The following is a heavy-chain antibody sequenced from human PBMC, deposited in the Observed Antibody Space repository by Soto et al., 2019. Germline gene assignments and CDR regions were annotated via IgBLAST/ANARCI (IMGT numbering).Heavy chain of an antibody. CDR3: AKGTGFSYGDGYSFDH. Sequence: GPLRLSCAASGFACRNYAMSWGRQAPGKGLEWVSATSGSGGTSYYADSVKGRFTISTDYFKSTLFLQIDRLRADDTAIYSCAKGTGFSYGDGYSFDHWGQGTLVTVSS. CDR2: TSGSGGTS. D-gene: IGHD5-18*01. J-gene: IGHJ4*02. V-gene: IGHV3-23*01. CDR1: GFACRNYA.